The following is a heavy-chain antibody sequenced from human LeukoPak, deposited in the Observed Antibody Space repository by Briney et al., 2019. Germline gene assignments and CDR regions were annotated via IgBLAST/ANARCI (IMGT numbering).Heavy chain of an antibody. CDR3: AREPCGGDCSPYFDY. V-gene: IGHV3-21*01. J-gene: IGHJ4*02. D-gene: IGHD2-21*02. CDR1: GFTFSSYS. CDR2: ISSSSSYI. Sequence: GVSLRLSCAASGFTFSSYSMNWVRQAPGKGLEWVSSISSSSSYIYYADSVKGRFTISRDNAKNSLYLQMNSLRAEDTAVYYCAREPCGGDCSPYFDYWGQGTLVTVSS.